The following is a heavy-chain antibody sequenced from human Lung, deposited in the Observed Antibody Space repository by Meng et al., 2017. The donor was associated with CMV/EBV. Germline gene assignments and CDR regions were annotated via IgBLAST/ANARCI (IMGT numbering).Heavy chain of an antibody. CDR1: GFSLSSTGLR. CDR3: ARTSYYCHVMDV. Sequence: SGSTLVKPTQTLSITCTFSGFSLSSTGLRGNWIRQPPGQALEWHSRIDWHDDKLYNTSLNTKHTISKDTFKNQVVLTMTDMDQGDTATYYCARTSYYCHVMDVWGQGXTVTVSS. J-gene: IGHJ6*02. V-gene: IGHV2-70D*14. CDR2: IDWHDDK.